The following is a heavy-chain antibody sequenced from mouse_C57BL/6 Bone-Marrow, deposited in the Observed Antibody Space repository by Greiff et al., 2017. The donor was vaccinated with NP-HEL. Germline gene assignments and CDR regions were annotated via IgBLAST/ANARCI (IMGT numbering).Heavy chain of an antibody. Sequence: EVKLVESGEGLVKPGGSLKLSCAASGFTFSSYAMSWVRQTPEKRLEWVAYLSSGGDYIYYADTVKGRFTISRDTARNTLYLQMSSLKSEDTAMYYCTRGHFDYWGQGTTLTVSS. J-gene: IGHJ2*01. V-gene: IGHV5-9-1*02. CDR3: TRGHFDY. CDR1: GFTFSSYA. CDR2: LSSGGDYI.